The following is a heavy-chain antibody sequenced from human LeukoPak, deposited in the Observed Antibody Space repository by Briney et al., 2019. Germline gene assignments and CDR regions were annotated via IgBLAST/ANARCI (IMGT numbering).Heavy chain of an antibody. CDR1: GGSISPYY. CDR2: IYYSGST. Sequence: PSETLCLTCTVSGGSISPYYWSWIRQPPGKGLECIGYIYYSGSTNYSPSLKSRVTISVDTSKNQFSLKLSSVTAADTAVYYCARGGWSLDLWGRGALVTVSS. D-gene: IGHD3-16*01. CDR3: ARGGWSLDL. V-gene: IGHV4-59*01. J-gene: IGHJ2*01.